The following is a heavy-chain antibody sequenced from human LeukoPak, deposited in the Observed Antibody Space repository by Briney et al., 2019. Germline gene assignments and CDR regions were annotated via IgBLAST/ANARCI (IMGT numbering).Heavy chain of an antibody. CDR3: ARGPVAGKKYYFDY. V-gene: IGHV3-48*03. D-gene: IGHD6-19*01. Sequence: GGSLRLSCAASEFTFSSYEMNWVRQAPGKGLEWVSYISSSGSTIYYADSVKGRFTISRDNAKNSLYLQMNSLRAEDTAVYYCARGPVAGKKYYFDYWGQGTLVTVSS. CDR1: EFTFSSYE. CDR2: ISSSGSTI. J-gene: IGHJ4*02.